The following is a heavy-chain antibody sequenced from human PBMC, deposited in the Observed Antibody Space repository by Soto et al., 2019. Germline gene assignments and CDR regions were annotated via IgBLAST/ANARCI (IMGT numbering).Heavy chain of an antibody. CDR3: ASGSVSNDWLFDY. CDR1: GFTFSAYT. J-gene: IGHJ4*02. CDR2: ISSDSRYI. Sequence: GGSLRLSCAVYGFTFSAYTMNWVRQAPGKGLEWVACISSDSRYIFYSDSVKGRFTISRDNAKNSLFLQMDSLRAEDTAVYYFASGSVSNDWLFDYWGQGTPVTVSS. V-gene: IGHV3-21*01. D-gene: IGHD3-9*01.